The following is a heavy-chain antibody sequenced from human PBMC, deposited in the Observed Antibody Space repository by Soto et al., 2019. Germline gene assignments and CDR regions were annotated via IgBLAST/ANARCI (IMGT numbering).Heavy chain of an antibody. J-gene: IGHJ4*02. V-gene: IGHV3-23*01. CDR3: AKDVRYDFWSGYTFDY. D-gene: IGHD3-3*01. Sequence: EVQLLESGGGLVQPGGSLRLSCAASGFTFSSYAMSWVRQAPGKGLEWVSAISGSGGSTYYEDSVKGRFTISRDNSKNTLYLQMTSLRADDTAVYYCAKDVRYDFWSGYTFDYWGQGTLVTVSS. CDR2: ISGSGGST. CDR1: GFTFSSYA.